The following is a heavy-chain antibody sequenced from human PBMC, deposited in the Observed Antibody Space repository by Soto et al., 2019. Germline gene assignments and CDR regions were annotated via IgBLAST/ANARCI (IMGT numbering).Heavy chain of an antibody. CDR1: GGSFSGYY. Sequence: QVQLQQGGAGLLKPSETLSLTCAVYGGSFSGYYWGCIRQPPGKGVEWIGEINHSGSTNYNPSLMSRATISVDTSNNQCSLKLSSVTAADLAVYYWARGRVNSYGSGRPTLFDYWGQGTLVTVSS. J-gene: IGHJ4*02. V-gene: IGHV4-34*01. CDR2: INHSGST. CDR3: ARGRVNSYGSGRPTLFDY. D-gene: IGHD3-10*01.